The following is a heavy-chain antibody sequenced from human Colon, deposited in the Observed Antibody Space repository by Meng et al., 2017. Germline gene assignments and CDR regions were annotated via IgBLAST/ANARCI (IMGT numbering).Heavy chain of an antibody. Sequence: QLQAAGSGRVNPSGTLSRTVGGSRRTIGSIAGWGWARQHTGEGLEWIGELYDGVDTKYNPSLKSRVTRATDRSKNQFSLKLSYVTAADTAVYYCASWIYGCGWQWGQGTLVTVSS. CDR2: LYDGVDT. CDR1: RRTIGSIAG. J-gene: IGHJ4*02. V-gene: IGHV4-4*02. CDR3: ASWIYGCGWQ. D-gene: IGHD6-19*01.